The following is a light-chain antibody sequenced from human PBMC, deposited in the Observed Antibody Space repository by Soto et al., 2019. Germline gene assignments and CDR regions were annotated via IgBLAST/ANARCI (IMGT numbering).Light chain of an antibody. V-gene: IGLV1-40*01. CDR3: QSYDGTLSGSYV. CDR2: GTT. J-gene: IGLJ1*01. Sequence: QSVLTQPPSVSGAPGQRVTISCTGSSSNIGAGYDVHWYQRLPGTAPKLIIYGTTNRPSGVPDRFSGSKSGTSASLAITGLQAEDEADYYCQSYDGTLSGSYVFGVGTKLTVL. CDR1: SSNIGAGYD.